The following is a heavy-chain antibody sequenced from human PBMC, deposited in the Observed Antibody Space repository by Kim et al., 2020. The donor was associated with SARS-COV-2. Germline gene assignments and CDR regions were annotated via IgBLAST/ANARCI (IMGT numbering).Heavy chain of an antibody. J-gene: IGHJ4*02. V-gene: IGHV4-31*03. CDR2: IYYSGST. CDR3: ARVFSSSSRIFDY. Sequence: SETLSLTCTVSGGSISSGGYYWSWIRQHPGKGLEWIGYIYYSGSTYYNASLKSRVTISVDTSKNQFSLKLSSVTAADTAVYYCARVFSSSSRIFDYWGQGTLVTVSS. D-gene: IGHD6-6*01. CDR1: GGSISSGGYY.